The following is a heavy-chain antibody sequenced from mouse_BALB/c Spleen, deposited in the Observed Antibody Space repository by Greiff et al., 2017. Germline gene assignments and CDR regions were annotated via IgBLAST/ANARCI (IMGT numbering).Heavy chain of an antibody. D-gene: IGHD1-1*01. CDR2: IDPANGNT. CDR3: ASALYYAKYYFDY. V-gene: IGHV14-3*02. Sequence: VQLQQSGAELVKPGASVKLSCTASGFNIKDTYMHWVKQRPEQGLEWIGRIDPANGNTKYDPKFQGKATITADTSSNTAYLQLSSLTSEDTAVYYCASALYYAKYYFDYWGQGTTLTVSS. CDR1: GFNIKDTY. J-gene: IGHJ2*01.